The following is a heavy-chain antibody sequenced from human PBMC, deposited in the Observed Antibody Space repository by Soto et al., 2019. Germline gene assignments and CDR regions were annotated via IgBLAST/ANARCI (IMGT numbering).Heavy chain of an antibody. CDR2: IYSTENT. CDR1: GGTVSSNSYS. V-gene: IGHV4-39*07. Sequence: PSETLSLTCTVSGGTVSSNSYSWGWIRQSPGKGLEWIGIIYSTENTNYHPSLKSRVTISVDKSKNQFSLKLSSVTAADTAVYYCASIAAAGRGYFDYWGQGTLVTVSS. J-gene: IGHJ4*02. CDR3: ASIAAAGRGYFDY. D-gene: IGHD6-13*01.